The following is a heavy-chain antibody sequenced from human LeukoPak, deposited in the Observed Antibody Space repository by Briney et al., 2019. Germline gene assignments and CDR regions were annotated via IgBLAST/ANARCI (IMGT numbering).Heavy chain of an antibody. CDR3: ARRAGAYSHPYDY. V-gene: IGHV3-23*01. CDR2: ISGSGTNT. D-gene: IGHD4/OR15-4a*01. CDR1: GFTFSSYT. Sequence: PGGSLRLSCAASGFTFSSYTMNWVRQAPGRGLEWVSGISGSGTNTHYSDSVKGRFTISRDNSKNTLYLQMNSLRAEDTAVYYCARRAGAYSHPYDYWGQGTLVTVSS. J-gene: IGHJ4*02.